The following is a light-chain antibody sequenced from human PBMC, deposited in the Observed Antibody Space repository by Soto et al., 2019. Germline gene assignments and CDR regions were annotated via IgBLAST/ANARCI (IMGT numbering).Light chain of an antibody. CDR1: QSVSSN. Sequence: EIVMTQSQATLSVSPGERATLSCRASQSVSSNLSWYQQKPGQAPRLLIYGASTRATGIPARFSGSGSGTEFTLTISSLQSEEFAVYYCQQYNNWPPLTFGGGTKVEIK. CDR3: QQYNNWPPLT. V-gene: IGKV3-15*01. J-gene: IGKJ4*01. CDR2: GAS.